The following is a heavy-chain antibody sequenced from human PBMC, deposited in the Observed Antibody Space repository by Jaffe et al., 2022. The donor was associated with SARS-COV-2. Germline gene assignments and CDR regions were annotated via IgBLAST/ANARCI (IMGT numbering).Heavy chain of an antibody. D-gene: IGHD6-13*01. CDR3: ARGHFSSSWSPFFQH. J-gene: IGHJ1*01. Sequence: QVQLVESGGGVVQPGRSLRLSCAASGFTFSSYAMHWVRQAPGKGLEWVAVISYDGSNKYYADSVKGRFTISRDNSKNTLYLQMNSLRAEDTAVYYCARGHFSSSWSPFFQHWGQGTLVTVSS. CDR1: GFTFSSYA. V-gene: IGHV3-30-3*01. CDR2: ISYDGSNK.